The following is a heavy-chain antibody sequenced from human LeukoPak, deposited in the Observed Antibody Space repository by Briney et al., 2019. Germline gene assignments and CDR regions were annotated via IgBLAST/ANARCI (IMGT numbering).Heavy chain of an antibody. CDR1: GFTFSSYT. CDR3: ARLHWGSAFDI. D-gene: IGHD3-16*01. Sequence: GGSLRLSCAASGFTFSSYTMNWVRQAPGKGLEWVSSISSSSTYIYYAGSVKGRFTISRDNAKNTLYLQMNSLRAEDTAVYYCARLHWGSAFDIWGQGTMVTVSS. CDR2: ISSSSTYI. J-gene: IGHJ3*02. V-gene: IGHV3-21*01.